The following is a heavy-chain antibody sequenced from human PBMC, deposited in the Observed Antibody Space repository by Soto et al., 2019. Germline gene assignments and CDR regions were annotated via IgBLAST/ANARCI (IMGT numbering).Heavy chain of an antibody. Sequence: QVQLGESGGGVVQPGRSLRLSCAASGFTFSSYAMHWVRQAPGKGLEWVAVISYDGSNKYYADSVKGRFTISRDNSKNTRYLQMNSLRAEDTAVYYCARARLDTPALDYWGQGTLVTVSS. J-gene: IGHJ4*02. CDR1: GFTFSSYA. CDR3: ARARLDTPALDY. CDR2: ISYDGSNK. D-gene: IGHD2-2*01. V-gene: IGHV3-30-3*01.